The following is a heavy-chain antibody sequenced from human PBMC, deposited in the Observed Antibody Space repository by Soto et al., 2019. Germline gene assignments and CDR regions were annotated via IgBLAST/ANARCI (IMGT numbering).Heavy chain of an antibody. CDR1: GYTFTAYY. Sequence: ASVKVSCKASGYTFTAYYIHWVRQAPGQGPEWMAWINPDSGATYSAPKFQGRVTVTSDTSINTSSMELSSLRSDDTAVYYCARVKYGNLRPPTSLFDPWGQGTLVTVSS. CDR3: ARVKYGNLRPPTSLFDP. CDR2: INPDSGAT. J-gene: IGHJ5*02. D-gene: IGHD3-10*01. V-gene: IGHV1-2*02.